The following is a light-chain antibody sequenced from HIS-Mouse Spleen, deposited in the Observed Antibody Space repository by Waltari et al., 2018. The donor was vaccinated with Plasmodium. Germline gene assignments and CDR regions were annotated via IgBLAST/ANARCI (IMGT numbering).Light chain of an antibody. V-gene: IGLV3-10*01. CDR2: EDS. Sequence: SYELTQPPSVSVSPGQTARITCAGAALPKKSAHWNQQKSGQAPVLFIYEDSKRPSGIPERFSGSSSGTMATLTISGAQVEDEADYYCYSTDSSGNHRVFGGGTKLTVL. CDR1: ALPKKS. J-gene: IGLJ3*02. CDR3: YSTDSSGNHRV.